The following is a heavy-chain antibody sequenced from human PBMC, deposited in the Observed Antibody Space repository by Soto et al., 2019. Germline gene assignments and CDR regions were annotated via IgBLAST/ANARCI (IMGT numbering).Heavy chain of an antibody. D-gene: IGHD4-17*01. V-gene: IGHV1-58*01. Sequence: SVKVSCKASGFTFTSSAVQWVRQARGQRLEWIGWIVVGSGNTNYAQKFQERVTITRDMSTSTAYMELSSLRSEDTAVYYCAAGSRNDYGDYVGSYYYGMDVWGQGTTVTVSS. CDR3: AAGSRNDYGDYVGSYYYGMDV. CDR2: IVVGSGNT. J-gene: IGHJ6*02. CDR1: GFTFTSSA.